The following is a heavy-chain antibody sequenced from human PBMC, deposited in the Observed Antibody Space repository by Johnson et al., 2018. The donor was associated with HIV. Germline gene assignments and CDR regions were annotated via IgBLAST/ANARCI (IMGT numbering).Heavy chain of an antibody. D-gene: IGHD2-15*01. CDR3: GRSRVDIVVVAGAFDI. CDR1: GFTFDDYG. J-gene: IGHJ3*02. Sequence: VQLVESGGGMVKPVGSLRLSCAASGFTFDDYGMSWVRQAPWKGLEWVSGINWNGGSTGYADSVKGRFTISRDNAKNSLHLQMNSLRAEDTAVYYCGRSRVDIVVVAGAFDIWGQGTMVTVSS. V-gene: IGHV3-20*04. CDR2: INWNGGST.